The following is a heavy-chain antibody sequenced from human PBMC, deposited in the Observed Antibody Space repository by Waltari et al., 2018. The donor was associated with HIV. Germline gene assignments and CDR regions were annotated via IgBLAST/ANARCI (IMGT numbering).Heavy chain of an antibody. V-gene: IGHV3-66*01. Sequence: EVQLEESGGGLVQPGGSLRLSCVASGFIVSSNYMSWVRQAPGKGLEWVSVRYIGGSTYYADSVRGRFTIYRDSSKNTLFLQMNSLRTDDTAVYYCARVFSEAFFDYWGQGTLVTVSS. CDR2: RYIGGST. J-gene: IGHJ4*02. CDR3: ARVFSEAFFDY. D-gene: IGHD2-21*01. CDR1: GFIVSSNY.